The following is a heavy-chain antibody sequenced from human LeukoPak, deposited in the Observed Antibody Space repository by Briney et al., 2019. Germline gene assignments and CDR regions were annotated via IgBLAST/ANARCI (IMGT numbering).Heavy chain of an antibody. CDR2: IKSKTDGGTT. CDR3: TTDLDQWLGEIQFDY. J-gene: IGHJ4*02. CDR1: GFTFSNAW. Sequence: GGSLRLSCAASGFTFSNAWMSWVRQAPGKGLEWVGRIKSKTDGGTTDYAAPVKGRFTISRDDSKNTLYLQMNSLKTEDTAVYYCTTDLDQWLGEIQFDYWGQGTLVTVSS. D-gene: IGHD3-10*01. V-gene: IGHV3-15*01.